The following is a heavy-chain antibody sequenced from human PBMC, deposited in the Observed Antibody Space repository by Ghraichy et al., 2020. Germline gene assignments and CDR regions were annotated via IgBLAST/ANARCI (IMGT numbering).Heavy chain of an antibody. CDR3: VRGLQQGTPGYYFES. V-gene: IGHV3-43*01. CDR1: GFTFDDYT. CDR2: INWDASST. D-gene: IGHD3-9*01. Sequence: GGSLRLSCAASGFTFDDYTMFWVRQAPGKGLEWVSLINWDASSTYYADSVKGRFTISRDNKKNFLYLQINSLRIEDTALYYCVRGLQQGTPGYYFESWGQGTLVTVAS. J-gene: IGHJ4*02.